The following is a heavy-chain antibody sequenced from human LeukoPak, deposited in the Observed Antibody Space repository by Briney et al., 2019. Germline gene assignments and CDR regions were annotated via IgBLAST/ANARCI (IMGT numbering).Heavy chain of an antibody. D-gene: IGHD5-18*01. CDR2: IYTSGST. J-gene: IGHJ5*02. V-gene: IGHV4-4*09. CDR3: ARLGYSYGYLGGDWFDP. CDR1: GGSFSGYY. Sequence: SETLSLTCAVYGGSFSGYYWSWIRQPPGKGLEWIGYIYTSGSTNYNPSLKSRVTISVDTSKNQFSLKLSSVTAADTAVYYCARLGYSYGYLGGDWFDPWGQGTLVTVSS.